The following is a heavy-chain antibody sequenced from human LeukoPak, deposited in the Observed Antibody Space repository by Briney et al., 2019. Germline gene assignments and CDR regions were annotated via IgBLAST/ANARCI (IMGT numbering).Heavy chain of an antibody. V-gene: IGHV4-39*01. D-gene: IGHD2-2*03. CDR2: MYYSGST. CDR1: GDSISSRSYY. CDR3: AGGPIGYCSSASCRFDY. J-gene: IGHJ4*02. Sequence: SETLSLTCAVSGDSISSRSYYWGWIRQPPGKGLEWIGSMYYSGSTYYNPSLKSRVTISVDTSKNQFSLKLSSVTAADTAVYYCAGGPIGYCSSASCRFDYWGQGTLVTVSS.